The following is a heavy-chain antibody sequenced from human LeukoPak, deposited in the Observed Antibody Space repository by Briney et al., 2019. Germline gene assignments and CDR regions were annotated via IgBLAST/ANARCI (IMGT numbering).Heavy chain of an antibody. Sequence: GASVKVSCKASGGTFSSYAISWVRQAPGQGLEWMGRIIPILGIANYAQKFQGRVTITADKSTSTAYMELSSLRSEDAAVYYCARPDDYYGSGSSYWGQGTLVTVSS. V-gene: IGHV1-69*04. CDR3: ARPDDYYGSGSSY. J-gene: IGHJ4*02. D-gene: IGHD3-10*01. CDR1: GGTFSSYA. CDR2: IIPILGIA.